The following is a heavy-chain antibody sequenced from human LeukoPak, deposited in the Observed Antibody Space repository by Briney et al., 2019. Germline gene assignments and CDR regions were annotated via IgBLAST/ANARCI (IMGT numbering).Heavy chain of an antibody. Sequence: ASVKVSCKTSGYTFTGYYMHWVRQAPGQGLEWMGWINPNTDGTNYAQNFQGRVTMTSDTSISTAYVELSSLRSDDTAMYYCARAPMIVVVFPPRLDFWGQGTLVTVSS. CDR2: INPNTDGT. J-gene: IGHJ4*02. CDR3: ARAPMIVVVFPPRLDF. V-gene: IGHV1-2*02. D-gene: IGHD3-22*01. CDR1: GYTFTGYY.